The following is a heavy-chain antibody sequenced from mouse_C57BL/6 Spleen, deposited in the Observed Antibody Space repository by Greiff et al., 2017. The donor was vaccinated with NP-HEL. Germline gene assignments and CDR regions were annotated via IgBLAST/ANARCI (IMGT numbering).Heavy chain of an antibody. D-gene: IGHD3-3*01. Sequence: EVQLQESGPELVKPFSSFYLSFNSSFSSFPGSSLPWLPPRPATSLEWIGAINPRTFGTTYNQKFKAKATLTVDTSSSTAYMQLKSLTSEDAAVYNCARRDGYWGQGTTLTVSS. CDR1: FSSFPGSS. V-gene: IGHV1-42*01. J-gene: IGHJ2*01. CDR2: INPRTFGT. CDR3: ARRDGY.